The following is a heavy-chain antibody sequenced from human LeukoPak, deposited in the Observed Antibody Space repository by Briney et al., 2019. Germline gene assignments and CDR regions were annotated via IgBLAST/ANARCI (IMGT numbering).Heavy chain of an antibody. CDR2: INTDGSST. V-gene: IGHV3-74*01. D-gene: IGHD6-6*01. J-gene: IGHJ4*02. Sequence: GGSLRLSCAASGFTFSIYWMHWVRQGPGKGLVWVSRINTDGSSTTYADSVKGRFTISRDNAKNTLYLQMNSLIAEDTAVYYCARGYSSSYRIDYWGQGTLVTVSS. CDR3: ARGYSSSYRIDY. CDR1: GFTFSIYW.